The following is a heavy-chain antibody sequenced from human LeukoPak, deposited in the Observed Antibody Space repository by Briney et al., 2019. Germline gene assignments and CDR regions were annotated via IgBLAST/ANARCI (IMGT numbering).Heavy chain of an antibody. Sequence: GGSLRLSCAASGFTVSSNYMSWVRQAPGKGLEWVSVIYSGGSTYYADSVKGRFTISRDNSKNTLYLQMNSLRAEDTAVYYCARDWVDYYYDSSGYYSTVSWFDPWGQGTLVTVSS. V-gene: IGHV3-66*01. CDR2: IYSGGST. CDR1: GFTVSSNY. CDR3: ARDWVDYYYDSSGYYSTVSWFDP. J-gene: IGHJ5*02. D-gene: IGHD3-22*01.